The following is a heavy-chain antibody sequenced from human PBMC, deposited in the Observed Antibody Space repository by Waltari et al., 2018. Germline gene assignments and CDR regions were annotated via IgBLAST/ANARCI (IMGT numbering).Heavy chain of an antibody. CDR3: ARGEGIIWSGYYFDS. CDR1: GGSISSGGYS. J-gene: IGHJ4*02. V-gene: IGHV4-30-2*01. D-gene: IGHD3-3*01. CDR2: IYHSGDT. Sequence: QLQLQESGSGLVKPSQTLSLTCAVSGGSISSGGYSWSWIRQPPGKGLEWIGYIYHSGDTSPNPSLKSRVTISVDRSKNQFSLKLSSVTAADTAVYYCARGEGIIWSGYYFDSWGQGTLVTVSS.